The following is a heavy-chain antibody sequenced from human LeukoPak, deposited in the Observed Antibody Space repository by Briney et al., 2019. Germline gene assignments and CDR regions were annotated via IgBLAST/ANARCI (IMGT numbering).Heavy chain of an antibody. CDR2: IYYSGST. Sequence: SETLSLTCTVSGGSISSFYWSWIRQPPGKGLEWIGYIYYSGSTNYNPSLKSRVTISVDTSKNQFSLKLNSVTAADTAVYYCSRDSPRDGYNYAEYFQHWGRGALVTVSS. CDR3: SRDSPRDGYNYAEYFQH. CDR1: GGSISSFY. D-gene: IGHD5-24*01. J-gene: IGHJ1*01. V-gene: IGHV4-59*01.